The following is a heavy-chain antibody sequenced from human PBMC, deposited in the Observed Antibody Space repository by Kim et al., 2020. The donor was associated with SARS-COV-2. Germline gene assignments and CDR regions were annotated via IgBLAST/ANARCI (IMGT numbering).Heavy chain of an antibody. CDR3: ARARRGIVVDAFDI. Sequence: SETLSLTCTVSGGSISSGGYYWSWIRQHPGKGLEWIGYIYYSGSTYYNPSLKSRVTISVDTSKNQFSLKLSSVTAADTAVYYCARARRGIVVDAFDIWGQGTMVTASS. D-gene: IGHD3-22*01. CDR2: IYYSGST. CDR1: GGSISSGGYY. V-gene: IGHV4-31*03. J-gene: IGHJ3*02.